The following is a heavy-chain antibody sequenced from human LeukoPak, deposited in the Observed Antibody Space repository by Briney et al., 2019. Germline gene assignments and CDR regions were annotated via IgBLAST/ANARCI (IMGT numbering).Heavy chain of an antibody. CDR3: ARGEYSSGWHRVNDAFDI. CDR2: INWNGGST. Sequence: GGSLRLSCAASGFTFDDYGMSWVRQAPGKGLEWVSGINWNGGSTGYADSVKGRFTISRDNAKNSLYLQMNSLRAEDTALYYCARGEYSSGWHRVNDAFDIWGQGTMVTVSS. V-gene: IGHV3-20*04. CDR1: GFTFDDYG. J-gene: IGHJ3*02. D-gene: IGHD6-19*01.